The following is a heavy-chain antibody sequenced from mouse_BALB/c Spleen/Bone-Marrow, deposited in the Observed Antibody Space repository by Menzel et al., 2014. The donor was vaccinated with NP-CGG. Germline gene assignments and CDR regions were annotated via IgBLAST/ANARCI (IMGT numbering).Heavy chain of an antibody. CDR2: IWAGGST. J-gene: IGHJ4*01. V-gene: IGHV2-9*02. CDR1: GFSLTSYG. Sequence: QVQLQQSGPGLVAPSQSLSITCTVSGFSLTSYGVHWVRQPPGKVLEWLGVIWAGGSTNYNSALMSRLSISKDNSKGQVLLKMNSLQTDDTAMYYCARGSYYEGAMDYWGQGTSVTVSS. D-gene: IGHD1-1*01. CDR3: ARGSYYEGAMDY.